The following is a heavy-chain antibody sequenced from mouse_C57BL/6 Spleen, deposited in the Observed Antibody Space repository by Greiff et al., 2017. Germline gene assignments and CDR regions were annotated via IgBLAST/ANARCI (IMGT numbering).Heavy chain of an antibody. J-gene: IGHJ2*01. V-gene: IGHV1-22*01. D-gene: IGHD2-5*01. CDR3: ASSSYYSNYFGD. Sequence: VQLKQSGPELVKPGASVKMSCKASGYTFTDYNMHWVKQSHGKSLEWIGYINPNNGGTSYNQKFKGKATLTVNKSSSTAYMKLRSLTSEDSAVYFCASSSYYSNYFGDWGQSTTLTVSS. CDR2: INPNNGGT. CDR1: GYTFTDYN.